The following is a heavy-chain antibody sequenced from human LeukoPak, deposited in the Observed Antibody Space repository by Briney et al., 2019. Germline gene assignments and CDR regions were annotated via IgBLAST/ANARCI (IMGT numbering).Heavy chain of an antibody. D-gene: IGHD1-26*01. J-gene: IGHJ4*02. CDR1: GFTFSNYA. V-gene: IGHV3-23*01. CDR2: ISGSVGIT. CDR3: AKQAKHGTFYYFDY. Sequence: GGSLRLSCAASGFTFSNYAISWVRQARGKGREWVSGISGSVGITYYADSVKGRFTNSRDNSQNTLYLQMNSLRAEDTAVYYCAKQAKHGTFYYFDYWGQGTLVTVSS.